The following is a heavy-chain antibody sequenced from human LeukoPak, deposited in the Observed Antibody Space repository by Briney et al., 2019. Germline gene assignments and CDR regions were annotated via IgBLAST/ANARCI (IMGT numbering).Heavy chain of an antibody. Sequence: ASVKVSCKASGGTFSSYAISWVRQAPEQGLEWMGGIIPIFGTANYAQKFQGRVTITTDESTSTAYMELSSLRSEDTAVYYCATAYYYYYYMDVWGKGTTVTVSS. J-gene: IGHJ6*03. CDR1: GGTFSSYA. CDR2: IIPIFGTA. CDR3: ATAYYYYYYMDV. V-gene: IGHV1-69*05.